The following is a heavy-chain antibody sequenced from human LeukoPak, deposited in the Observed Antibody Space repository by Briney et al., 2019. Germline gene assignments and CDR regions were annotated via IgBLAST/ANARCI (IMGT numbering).Heavy chain of an antibody. CDR2: IYPGDSDT. V-gene: IGHV5-51*01. D-gene: IGHD2-21*02. CDR3: ARHPYCGGDCYRSWFDP. Sequence: GESLQISCKGSGYSFTSYWIGWVRQLPGKGLEWMGIIYPGDSDTRYSPSFQGQVTISADKSIGTAYLQWSSLKASDTAMYYCARHPYCGGDCYRSWFDPWGQGTLVTVSS. J-gene: IGHJ5*02. CDR1: GYSFTSYW.